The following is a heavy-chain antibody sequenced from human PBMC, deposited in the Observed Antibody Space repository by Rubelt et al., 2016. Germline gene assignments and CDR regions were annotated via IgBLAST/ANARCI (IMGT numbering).Heavy chain of an antibody. D-gene: IGHD6-25*01. J-gene: IGHJ4*02. V-gene: IGHV3-30*04. CDR1: GFTFTSYA. Sequence: QVQLVESGGGVVQPGRSLRLSCAASGFTFTSYAMHWVRQAPGKGLEWVAVISSDGRNKYYADSVKGRFTISRDNSKNTLYLQSNNLIGEDTAVFYCARVMAAWGQGTLVTVSS. CDR2: ISSDGRNK. CDR3: ARVMAA.